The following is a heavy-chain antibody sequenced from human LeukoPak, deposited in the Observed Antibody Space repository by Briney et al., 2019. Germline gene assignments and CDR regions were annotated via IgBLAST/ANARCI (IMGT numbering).Heavy chain of an antibody. V-gene: IGHV3-74*01. Sequence: GGSLRLSCAASGFTFSSNWMHWVRQAPGKGLVWVSRINSDGTNTDYADSVKGRFTISRDNAKNTLNLQMNSLRAEDTAVYYCTRVTIFGPEGFDYWGQGTLVTVSS. CDR3: TRVTIFGPEGFDY. D-gene: IGHD3-3*01. CDR1: GFTFSSNW. J-gene: IGHJ4*02. CDR2: INSDGTNT.